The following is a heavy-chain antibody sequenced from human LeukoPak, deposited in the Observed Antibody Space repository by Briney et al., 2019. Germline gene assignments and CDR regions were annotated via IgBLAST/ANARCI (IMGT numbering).Heavy chain of an antibody. D-gene: IGHD3-22*01. CDR3: ATDFYDST. V-gene: IGHV3-15*07. Sequence: PGGSLRLSCAASGFTFSNAWMNWVRQGPGKGLEWVGRMKSESDGGTTDYGASVKGRFTLSRDDSKTTLYLQMSSLQTEDTAVYYCATDFYDSTWGQGTLVTVSS. CDR1: GFTFSNAW. CDR2: MKSESDGGTT. J-gene: IGHJ5*02.